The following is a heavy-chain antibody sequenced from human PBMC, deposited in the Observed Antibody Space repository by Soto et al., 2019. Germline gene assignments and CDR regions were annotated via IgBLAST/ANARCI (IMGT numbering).Heavy chain of an antibody. J-gene: IGHJ3*02. D-gene: IGHD4-17*01. V-gene: IGHV3-30-3*01. Sequence: QVQLVESGGGVVQPGRSLRLSCAASGFTFSSYAIHWVRQAPGKGLEWVAVISYDGSNKYYADSVKGRFTISRDNSKNTLYLQMNSLRAEDTAVYYCARDQGATVVTHDAFDIWGQGTMVTVSS. CDR2: ISYDGSNK. CDR3: ARDQGATVVTHDAFDI. CDR1: GFTFSSYA.